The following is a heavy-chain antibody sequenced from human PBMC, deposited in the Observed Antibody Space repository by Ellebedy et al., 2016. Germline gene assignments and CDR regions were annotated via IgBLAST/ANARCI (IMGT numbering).Heavy chain of an antibody. CDR1: GFTFGDHY. J-gene: IGHJ6*02. CDR3: ARDIAVAGTYSHGMDV. V-gene: IGHV3-7*03. CDR2: IKQEGSET. Sequence: GGSLRLSCAASGFTFGDHYMDWVRQVPRKGLEWVAKIKQEGSETYYVDSVKGRFTISRDNAKNSLYLQMNSLRAEDTAVYYCARDIAVAGTYSHGMDVWGQGTTVTVSS. D-gene: IGHD6-19*01.